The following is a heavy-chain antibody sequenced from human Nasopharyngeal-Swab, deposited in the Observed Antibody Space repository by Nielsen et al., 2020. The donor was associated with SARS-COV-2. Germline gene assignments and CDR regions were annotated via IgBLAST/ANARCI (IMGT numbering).Heavy chain of an antibody. CDR3: ATVRDIAAAGNGSNWFDP. D-gene: IGHD6-13*01. CDR2: INPNSGGT. CDR1: GYTFTGYY. Sequence: ASVKVSCKASGYTFTGYYMHWVRQAPGQGLEWMGRINPNSGGTNYAQKFQGRVTMTRDTSISTAYMELRSLRSDDTAVYYCATVRDIAAAGNGSNWFDPWGQGTLVTVSS. J-gene: IGHJ5*02. V-gene: IGHV1-2*06.